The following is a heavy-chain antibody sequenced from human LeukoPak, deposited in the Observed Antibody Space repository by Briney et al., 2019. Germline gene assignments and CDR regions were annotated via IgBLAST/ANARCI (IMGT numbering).Heavy chain of an antibody. V-gene: IGHV3-48*03. CDR1: GFTFSSYE. Sequence: GGSLRLSCAASGFTFSSYEMNWVRQAPGNGLEWVSYISRSANTIYYADSVKGRFTISRDNAKNSLYLQMNSLRAEDTAVYYCATRGYYYDSGGYSHFDYWGQGTLVTVSS. CDR3: ATRGYYYDSGGYSHFDY. CDR2: ISRSANTI. D-gene: IGHD3-22*01. J-gene: IGHJ4*02.